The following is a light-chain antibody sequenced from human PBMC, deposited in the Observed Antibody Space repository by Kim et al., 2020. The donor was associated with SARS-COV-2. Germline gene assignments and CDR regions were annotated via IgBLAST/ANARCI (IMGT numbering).Light chain of an antibody. J-gene: IGKJ1*01. CDR2: SAS. Sequence: DIQMTQSPSSLSASVGDTVTITCRASQGISNSLAWYRQKPGTAPRLLLYSASRLETGVPSRFSARGSGTEYTLTISSLQPEDLGTYFCQQSYAIPWTFGLGTKVDIK. V-gene: IGKV1-NL1*01. CDR3: QQSYAIPWT. CDR1: QGISNS.